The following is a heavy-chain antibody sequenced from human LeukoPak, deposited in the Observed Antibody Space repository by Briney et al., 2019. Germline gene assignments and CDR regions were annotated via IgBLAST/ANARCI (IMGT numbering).Heavy chain of an antibody. D-gene: IGHD3-3*01. V-gene: IGHV1-3*01. Sequence: GASVKVSCKASGYTFTSYAMHWVRQAPGQRLEWMGWINAGNGNTKYSQKFQGRVTITRDTSASTAYMELSSLRSEDTAVYYCARDRPHYDFWSGYFRTGDAFDIWGQGTMVTVSS. CDR2: INAGNGNT. J-gene: IGHJ3*02. CDR3: ARDRPHYDFWSGYFRTGDAFDI. CDR1: GYTFTSYA.